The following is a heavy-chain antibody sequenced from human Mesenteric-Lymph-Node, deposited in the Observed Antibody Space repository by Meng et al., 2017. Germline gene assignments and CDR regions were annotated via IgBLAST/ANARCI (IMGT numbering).Heavy chain of an antibody. D-gene: IGHD3-16*01. V-gene: IGHV3-30*04. CDR3: ARGGYYDYVWGSSPRGFDY. Sequence: GGSLRLSCTATGFTFGDYAMHWVRQAPGKGLEWVAVISYDGSNKYYADSVKGRFTISRDNSKNTLYLQMNSLRAEDTAVYYCARGGYYDYVWGSSPRGFDYWGQGTLVTVSS. J-gene: IGHJ4*02. CDR2: ISYDGSNK. CDR1: GFTFGDYA.